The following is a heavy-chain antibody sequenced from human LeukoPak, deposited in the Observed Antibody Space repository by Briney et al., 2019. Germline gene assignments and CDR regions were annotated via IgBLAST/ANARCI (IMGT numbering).Heavy chain of an antibody. Sequence: PGRSLRLSCVVSGFTFTRYAMHWVRHVPGKGLEWVAVISYDGNNKYYADSVKGRFTISRDNSKNTLYLQMNSLRPEDTAVYYCARSRRRELLGTYFDYWGQGTLVTVSS. CDR2: ISYDGNNK. V-gene: IGHV3-30*04. CDR3: ARSRRRELLGTYFDY. D-gene: IGHD1-26*01. CDR1: GFTFTRYA. J-gene: IGHJ4*02.